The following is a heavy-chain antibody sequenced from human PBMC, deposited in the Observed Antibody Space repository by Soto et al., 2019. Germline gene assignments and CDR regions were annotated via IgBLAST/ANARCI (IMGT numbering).Heavy chain of an antibody. D-gene: IGHD1-26*01. CDR2: IYFDGITT. CDR3: ARGGAMGVDY. CDR1: GFTFNTHL. V-gene: IGHV3-74*01. Sequence: GSLRLSCTSSGFTFNTHLMHWVRQAPGKGLVWVSRIYFDGITTNYADSVKGRLTVSRDNAKNTVYLHVNTLRDEDTAVYYCARGGAMGVDYWGQGTLVTVSS. J-gene: IGHJ4*02.